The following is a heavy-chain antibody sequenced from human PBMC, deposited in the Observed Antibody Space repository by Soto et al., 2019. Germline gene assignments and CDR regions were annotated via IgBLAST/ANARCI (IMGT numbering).Heavy chain of an antibody. V-gene: IGHV4-59*08. CDR2: IYYSGNT. Sequence: SETLSLTCTVSGGSISSYYWSWIRQPPGKGLEWIVYIYYSGNTNYNPSLKSRVTISVDTSKNQFSLKLSSVAAADTAVYYCARHLGFCSSTICSARFDPWGQGTLVTVSS. D-gene: IGHD2-2*01. CDR3: ARHLGFCSSTICSARFDP. J-gene: IGHJ5*02. CDR1: GGSISSYY.